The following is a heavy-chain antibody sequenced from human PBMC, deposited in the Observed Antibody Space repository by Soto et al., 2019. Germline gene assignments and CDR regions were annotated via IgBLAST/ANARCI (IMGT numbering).Heavy chain of an antibody. CDR2: INSDGSRT. Sequence: GGSLRLSCAASGFTFSSYWMHWVRQAPGKGLVWVSRINSDGSRTSYADSVKGRFTISRDNAKNTLYLQMNSLRAEDTAVYYCARDPNPYDYGEYYYGMDVWGQGTTVTVSS. CDR1: GFTFSSYW. V-gene: IGHV3-74*01. J-gene: IGHJ6*02. D-gene: IGHD4-17*01. CDR3: ARDPNPYDYGEYYYGMDV.